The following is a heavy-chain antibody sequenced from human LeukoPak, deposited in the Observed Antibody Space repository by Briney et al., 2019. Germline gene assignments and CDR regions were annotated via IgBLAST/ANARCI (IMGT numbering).Heavy chain of an antibody. CDR2: IYYSGST. CDR1: GGSISSYY. J-gene: IGHJ4*02. Sequence: SETLSLTCTVSGGSISSYYWGWIRQPPGKGLEWIGSIYYSGSTYYNPSLKSRVTISVDTSKNQFSLKLSSVTAADTAVYYCARGGLRAAAGGFDYWGQGTLVTVSS. D-gene: IGHD6-13*01. CDR3: ARGGLRAAAGGFDY. V-gene: IGHV4-39*07.